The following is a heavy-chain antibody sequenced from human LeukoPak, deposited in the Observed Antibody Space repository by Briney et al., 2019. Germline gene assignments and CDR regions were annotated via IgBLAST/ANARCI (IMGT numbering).Heavy chain of an antibody. V-gene: IGHV1-2*06. J-gene: IGHJ4*02. D-gene: IGHD2-21*02. Sequence: ASVKVSCKASGYTFTGYYMHWVRQAPGQGLEWMGRINPNSGGTNYAQKFQGRVTMTGDTSISTAYMELSRLRSDDTAVYYCARVGVYCGGDCYSRDGFDYWGQGTLVTVSS. CDR3: ARVGVYCGGDCYSRDGFDY. CDR1: GYTFTGYY. CDR2: INPNSGGT.